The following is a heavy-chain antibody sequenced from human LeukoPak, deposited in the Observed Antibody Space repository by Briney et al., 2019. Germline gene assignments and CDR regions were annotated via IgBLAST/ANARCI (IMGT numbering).Heavy chain of an antibody. V-gene: IGHV6-1*01. D-gene: IGHD4/OR15-4a*01. Sequence: SQTLSLTCVIAGDSVSSNSVAWNWIRQSPSRGLEWLGRTYYRSKWYNEYAVSVKSRITINPDTSKNQLSLQLNSVTPEDTAVYYCARETINYFDYWGRGTLVTVSS. J-gene: IGHJ4*02. CDR3: ARETINYFDY. CDR2: TYYRSKWYN. CDR1: GDSVSSNSVA.